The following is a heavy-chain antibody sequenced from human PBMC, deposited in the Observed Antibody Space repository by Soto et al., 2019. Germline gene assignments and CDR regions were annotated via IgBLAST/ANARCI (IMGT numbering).Heavy chain of an antibody. CDR2: ISRDGTNT. CDR3: VKETYYYDVSSYYPLGS. CDR1: GLTFDDYN. J-gene: IGHJ5*02. Sequence: GFLRVCCAAAGLTFDDYNMPWVGQAPGKGLEWVSLISRDGTNTNYAESVKGRFTISRDNSKNSLYLQMNSLRTEDTALYYCVKETYYYDVSSYYPLGSWGQGTLVTGSS. V-gene: IGHV3-43*01. D-gene: IGHD3-22*01.